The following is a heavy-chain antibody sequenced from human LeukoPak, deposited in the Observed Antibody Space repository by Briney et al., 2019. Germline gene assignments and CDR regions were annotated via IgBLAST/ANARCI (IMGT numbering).Heavy chain of an antibody. V-gene: IGHV3-66*04. Sequence: GGSLRLSCAASGFSVSNNYMSWVRQAPGKGLEWVSVLFSGGNTYYADSVKGRFTISRDNSRNTLYLQMNSLRAEDTAVYYCARHKLGTFNFDCWGQGTLVTVSS. CDR1: GFSVSNNY. D-gene: IGHD7-27*01. CDR2: LFSGGNT. J-gene: IGHJ4*02. CDR3: ARHKLGTFNFDC.